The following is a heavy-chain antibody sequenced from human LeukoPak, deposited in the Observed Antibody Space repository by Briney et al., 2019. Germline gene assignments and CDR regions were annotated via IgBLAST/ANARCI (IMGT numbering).Heavy chain of an antibody. CDR1: GFTFSTYA. CDR2: IYSGGST. CDR3: ARGGPAAGRFDY. D-gene: IGHD6-13*01. J-gene: IGHJ4*02. V-gene: IGHV3-66*01. Sequence: PGGSLRLSCAASGFTFSTYAMHWVRQAPGKGLEWVSVIYSGGSTYYADSVKGRFTISRDTSKNTLYLQMNSLRAEDTAVYYCARGGPAAGRFDYWGQGTLVTVSS.